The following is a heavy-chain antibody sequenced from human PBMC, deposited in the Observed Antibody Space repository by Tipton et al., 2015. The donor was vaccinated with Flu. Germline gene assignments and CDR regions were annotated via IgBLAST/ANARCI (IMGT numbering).Heavy chain of an antibody. Sequence: SLRLSCAGSGFPFNLYTMNWVRQAPGKGLEWVSSISSSGSDIWYADSLKGQFTISRDNAQNLVFLQMNGLRAEDTAVYYCARKGGDFDYWGQGTLVTVSS. V-gene: IGHV3-21*01. CDR3: ARKGGDFDY. CDR1: GFPFNLYT. D-gene: IGHD1-14*01. J-gene: IGHJ4*02. CDR2: ISSSGSDI.